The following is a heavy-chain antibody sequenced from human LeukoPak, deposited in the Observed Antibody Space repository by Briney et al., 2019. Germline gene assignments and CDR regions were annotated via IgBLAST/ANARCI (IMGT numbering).Heavy chain of an antibody. J-gene: IGHJ3*02. V-gene: IGHV3-23*01. D-gene: IGHD3-10*01. Sequence: GGSLRLSCAASGFTFSSYAMSWVRQAPGKGLEWVSSISGSGGSTYYADSVKGRFSISRDNSKNTLYLQVNSLRADDTAVYYCARSDGYGLVGIWGQGTMVTVSS. CDR3: ARSDGYGLVGI. CDR1: GFTFSSYA. CDR2: ISGSGGST.